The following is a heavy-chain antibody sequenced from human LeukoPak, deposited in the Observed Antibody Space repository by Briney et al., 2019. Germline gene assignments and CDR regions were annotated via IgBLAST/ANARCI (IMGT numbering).Heavy chain of an antibody. Sequence: ETLSLTCAVYGGSFSGYYWSWVRQAPGKGLEWVANIKQDGSEKYYVGSVKGRFTISRDNAKNSVYLQMNSLRAEDTAVYYCARDRSISGVVTLDYWGQGTLVTVSS. V-gene: IGHV3-7*01. CDR3: ARDRSISGVVTLDY. CDR1: GGSFSGYY. CDR2: IKQDGSEK. J-gene: IGHJ4*02. D-gene: IGHD3-3*01.